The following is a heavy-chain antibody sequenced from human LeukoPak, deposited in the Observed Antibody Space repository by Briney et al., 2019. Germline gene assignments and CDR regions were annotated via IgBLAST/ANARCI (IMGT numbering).Heavy chain of an antibody. D-gene: IGHD3-16*02. CDR1: GLTLSSYR. Sequence: PGGSLRLPCAVSGLTLSSYRMHWVRQAPGKGLVWVSAIETDGKSATYADSVKGRFTISRDNAKNTLYLQVNSLRAEDTAVYFCARDYQGLHYWGQRTLVTVSS. CDR2: IETDGKSA. CDR3: ARDYQGLHY. V-gene: IGHV3-74*01. J-gene: IGHJ4*02.